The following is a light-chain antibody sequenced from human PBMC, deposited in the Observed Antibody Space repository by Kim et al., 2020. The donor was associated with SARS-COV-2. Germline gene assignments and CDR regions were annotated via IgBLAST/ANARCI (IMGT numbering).Light chain of an antibody. V-gene: IGLV3-1*01. CDR3: QAWDSSTVV. CDR1: KLGDKY. J-gene: IGLJ2*01. Sequence: SVSPGQTASITCSGDKLGDKYACWYQQKPGQSPELVIYQDSKRPSGIPERFSGSNSGNTATLTISGIQAMDEADYCCQAWDSSTVVFGGGTRLIVL. CDR2: QDS.